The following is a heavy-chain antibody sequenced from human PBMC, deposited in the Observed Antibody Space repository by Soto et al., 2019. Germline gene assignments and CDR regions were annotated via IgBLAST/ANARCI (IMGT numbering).Heavy chain of an antibody. CDR2: ISTSSSNI. CDR3: ARDPPYSGYDYQFDY. Sequence: EVQLVESGGGLVQPGGSLRLSCAASGFTFSAFNMNWVRQAPGKGLEWVSYISTSSSNIYYADSVKGRFTISSDNAKSSLHLQMNSLRVEDTAVYYCARDPPYSGYDYQFDYWGQGNLVTVSS. D-gene: IGHD5-12*01. V-gene: IGHV3-48*04. J-gene: IGHJ4*02. CDR1: GFTFSAFN.